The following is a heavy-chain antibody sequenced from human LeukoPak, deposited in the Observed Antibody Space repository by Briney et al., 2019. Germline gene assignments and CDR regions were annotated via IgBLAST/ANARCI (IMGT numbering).Heavy chain of an antibody. CDR3: ARAYCSSTSCYMLDY. D-gene: IGHD2-2*02. V-gene: IGHV1-8*03. J-gene: IGHJ4*02. CDR1: GYTFTSYA. Sequence: ASVKVSCKASGYTFTSYAMNWVRQAPGQGLEWMGWMNPNSGNTGYAQKFQGRVTITRNTSISTAYMELSSLRSEDTAVYYCARAYCSSTSCYMLDYWGQRTLVTVSS. CDR2: MNPNSGNT.